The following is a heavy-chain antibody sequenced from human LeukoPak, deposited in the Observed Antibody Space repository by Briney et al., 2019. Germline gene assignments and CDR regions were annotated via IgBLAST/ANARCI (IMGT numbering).Heavy chain of an antibody. V-gene: IGHV1-69*05. CDR3: ARGGGWSDYYYYMDV. D-gene: IGHD6-19*01. CDR2: IIPIFGTA. Sequence: SVKVSCKASGGTFSSYATSWVRQAPGQGLEWMGGIIPIFGTANYAQKFQGRVTITTDESTSTAYMELSSLRSEDTAVYYCARGGGWSDYYYYMDVWGKGTTVTVSS. CDR1: GGTFSSYA. J-gene: IGHJ6*03.